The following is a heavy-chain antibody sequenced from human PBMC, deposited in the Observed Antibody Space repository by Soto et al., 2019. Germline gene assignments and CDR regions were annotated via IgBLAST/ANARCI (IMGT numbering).Heavy chain of an antibody. V-gene: IGHV3-30-3*01. D-gene: IGHD4-4*01. CDR3: ARPLWRDDYNWWYCDL. Sequence: QVQLVESGGGVVQPGRSLRLSCAASGFTFSSYAMHWVRQAPGKGLEWVAVISYDGSNKYYADSVKGRFTISRDNSKNTLYLQMNSLRAEDTAVYYGARPLWRDDYNWWYCDLWGRGNLVTVS. CDR2: ISYDGSNK. J-gene: IGHJ2*01. CDR1: GFTFSSYA.